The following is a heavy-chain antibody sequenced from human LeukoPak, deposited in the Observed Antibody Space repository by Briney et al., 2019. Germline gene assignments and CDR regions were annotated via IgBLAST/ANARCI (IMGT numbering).Heavy chain of an antibody. CDR2: ISSSSSYI. J-gene: IGHJ5*02. D-gene: IGHD6-13*01. CDR1: GFTFSSYS. V-gene: IGHV3-21*01. CDR3: ARDPRVGYSRDWFDP. Sequence: GGSLRLSCAASGFTFSSYSMNWVRQAPGKGLEWVSSISSSSSYIYYADSAKGRFTISRDNAKNSLYLQMNSLRAEDTAVYYCARDPRVGYSRDWFDPWGQGTLVTVSS.